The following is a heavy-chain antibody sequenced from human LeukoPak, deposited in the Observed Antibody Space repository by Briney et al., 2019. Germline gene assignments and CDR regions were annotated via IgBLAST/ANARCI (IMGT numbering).Heavy chain of an antibody. Sequence: GGSLRLSCAASGFTFSSYGMHWVRQAPGKGLEWVAFIRYDGSNKYYADSVKGRFTISRDNSKNTLYMQTNSLRDEDTAVYYCASIGYCSSTSCDNWFDPWGQGTLVTVSS. D-gene: IGHD2-2*01. V-gene: IGHV3-30*02. J-gene: IGHJ5*02. CDR3: ASIGYCSSTSCDNWFDP. CDR2: IRYDGSNK. CDR1: GFTFSSYG.